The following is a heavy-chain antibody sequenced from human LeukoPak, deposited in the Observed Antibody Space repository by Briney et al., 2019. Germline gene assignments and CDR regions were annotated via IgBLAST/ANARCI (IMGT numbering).Heavy chain of an antibody. CDR3: AKDATLVVPAASLDY. CDR2: ISGSGGST. CDR1: GFTFSSYA. J-gene: IGHJ4*02. Sequence: GGSLRLSCAASGFTFSSYAMSWVRQAPGRGLEWVSAISGSGGSTYYADSVKGRFTISRNNSKNTLYLQMNSLRAEDTAVYYCAKDATLVVPAASLDYWGQGTLVTVSS. D-gene: IGHD2-2*01. V-gene: IGHV3-23*01.